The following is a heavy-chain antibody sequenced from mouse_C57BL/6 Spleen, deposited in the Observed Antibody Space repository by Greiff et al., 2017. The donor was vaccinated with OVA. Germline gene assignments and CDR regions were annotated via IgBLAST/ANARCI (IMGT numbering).Heavy chain of an antibody. D-gene: IGHD1-1*01. CDR2: IYPRSGNT. Sequence: VKVVESGAELARPGASVKLSCKASGYTFTSYGISWVKQRTGQGLEWIGEIYPRSGNTYYNEKFKGKATLTADKSSSTAYMELRSLTSEDSAVYFCAREGVGRITTVVENYFDYWGQGTTLTVSS. CDR1: GYTFTSYG. J-gene: IGHJ2*01. V-gene: IGHV1-81*01. CDR3: AREGVGRITTVVENYFDY.